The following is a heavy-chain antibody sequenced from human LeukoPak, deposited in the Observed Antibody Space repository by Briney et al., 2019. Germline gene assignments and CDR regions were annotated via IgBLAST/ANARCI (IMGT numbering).Heavy chain of an antibody. J-gene: IGHJ4*02. CDR1: GDSVSSNSGA. CDR3: VGGPGSLLH. CDR2: TYYRSKWYN. Sequence: SQTLSLTCAISGDSVSSNSGAWNWIRQSPSRGLEWLGRTYYRSKWYNGYAVSVKSRITINPDTSKNQFSLHLNSVTHEDTAVYYCVGGPGSLLHWGQGILVTVSS. V-gene: IGHV6-1*01.